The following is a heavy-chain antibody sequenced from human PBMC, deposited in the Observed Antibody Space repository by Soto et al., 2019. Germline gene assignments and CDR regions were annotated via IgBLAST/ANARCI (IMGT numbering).Heavy chain of an antibody. V-gene: IGHV5-10-1*01. J-gene: IGHJ6*02. Sequence: PGASLKISCQGSGYTFSNNWISWVRQKPGKGLGWMGKIDPSGSYTDYSPSFQGHVSLSVDKSVSTAYLQWSSLKASDSAIYYCARNRITFGGTPTSSEGDFGMDVWGHGTAVTVSS. CDR2: IDPSGSYT. CDR3: ARNRITFGGTPTSSEGDFGMDV. D-gene: IGHD3-16*01. CDR1: GYTFSNNW.